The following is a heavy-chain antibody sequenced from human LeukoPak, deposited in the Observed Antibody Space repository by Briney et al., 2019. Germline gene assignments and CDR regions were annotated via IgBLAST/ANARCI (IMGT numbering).Heavy chain of an antibody. CDR2: ISAYNGNT. V-gene: IGHV1-18*01. J-gene: IGHJ5*02. D-gene: IGHD3-3*01. Sequence: ASVKVSCKASGYTFTSYGISWVRQAPGQGLEWMGWISAYNGNTNYAQKLQGRVTMTTDTSTSTAYMELRSLRSDDTAVYYCARVIRSPYDSSNWFDPRGQGTLVTVSS. CDR1: GYTFTSYG. CDR3: ARVIRSPYDSSNWFDP.